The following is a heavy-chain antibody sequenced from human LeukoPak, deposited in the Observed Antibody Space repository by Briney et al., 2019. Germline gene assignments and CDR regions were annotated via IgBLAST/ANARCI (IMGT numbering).Heavy chain of an antibody. Sequence: SVKVSCKASGGTFSSYAISWVRQAPGQGLEWMGGVIPIFGTANYAQKFQGRVTITADESTSTAYMELSSQRSEDTAVYYCARDRGFSGSFFDYWGQGTLVTVSS. J-gene: IGHJ4*02. CDR2: VIPIFGTA. CDR3: ARDRGFSGSFFDY. V-gene: IGHV1-69*13. D-gene: IGHD1-26*01. CDR1: GGTFSSYA.